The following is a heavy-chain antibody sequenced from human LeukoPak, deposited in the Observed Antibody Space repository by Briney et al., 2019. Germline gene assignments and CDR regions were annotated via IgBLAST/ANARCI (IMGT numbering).Heavy chain of an antibody. CDR3: ARDLAHDYYDSSYAAFDV. J-gene: IGHJ3*01. D-gene: IGHD3-22*01. Sequence: GASVRVSCKASGYTFASYGVSWLRQAPGQGLEWLGWISAYSTNTLYAQSLQGRVTMTADTLTKKAYMDLRSLRSDDTAMYYCARDLAHDYYDSSYAAFDVWGQGTMVTVSS. CDR2: ISAYSTNT. CDR1: GYTFASYG. V-gene: IGHV1-18*01.